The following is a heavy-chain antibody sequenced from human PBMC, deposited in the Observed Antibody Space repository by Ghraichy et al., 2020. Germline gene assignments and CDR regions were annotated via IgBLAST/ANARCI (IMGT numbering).Heavy chain of an antibody. CDR3: AKDIFSSGWSAGNYYYGMDV. CDR1: GFTFSSYG. J-gene: IGHJ6*02. D-gene: IGHD6-19*01. Sequence: GGSLRLSCAASGFTFSSYGMHWVRQAPGKGLEWVAFIRYDGSNKYYADSVKGRFTISRDNSKNTLYLQMNSLRAEDTAVYYCAKDIFSSGWSAGNYYYGMDVWGQGTTVTVSS. CDR2: IRYDGSNK. V-gene: IGHV3-30*02.